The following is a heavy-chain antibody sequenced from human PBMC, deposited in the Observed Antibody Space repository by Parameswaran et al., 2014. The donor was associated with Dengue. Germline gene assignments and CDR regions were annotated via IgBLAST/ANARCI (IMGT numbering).Heavy chain of an antibody. Sequence: VRQMPGKGLEWMGRIDPSDSSTNYSPSFQGHVTISTDKSIRTAYLQWSSLKASDTAMYYCALVGYYYYGMDVWGQGTTVTVSS. J-gene: IGHJ6*02. D-gene: IGHD2-15*01. CDR2: IDPSDSST. CDR3: ALVGYYYYGMDV. V-gene: IGHV5-10-1*01.